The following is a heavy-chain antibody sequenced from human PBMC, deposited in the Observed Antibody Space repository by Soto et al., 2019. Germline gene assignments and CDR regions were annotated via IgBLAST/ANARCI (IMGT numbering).Heavy chain of an antibody. CDR3: TTDPSDYGDDY. Sequence: EVQLVESGGGLVKPGGSLRLSCAASGLTFSNAWMNWVRQAPRNGLEWVGRIKSKTDGGTTDYTAPVKGRFTISRDDSKNTLYLQVNSLKTEDTAVYYCTTDPSDYGDDYWGQGTLVTVSS. J-gene: IGHJ4*02. CDR2: IKSKTDGGTT. D-gene: IGHD4-17*01. V-gene: IGHV3-15*07. CDR1: GLTFSNAW.